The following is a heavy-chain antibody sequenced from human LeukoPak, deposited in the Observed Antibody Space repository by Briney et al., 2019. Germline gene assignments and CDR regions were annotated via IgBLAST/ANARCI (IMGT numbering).Heavy chain of an antibody. Sequence: SETLSLTCAVYGGSFSGYYWTWFRQPPGKGLEWIGEFNHSWGAKYNPSLKSRATISVDTSKNHLSLSLNSVTAADTAVYYCARDYYGQLRGHYYYYMDVWGKGTTVTVSS. CDR1: GGSFSGYY. V-gene: IGHV4-34*01. CDR2: FNHSWGA. J-gene: IGHJ6*03. CDR3: ARDYYGQLRGHYYYYMDV. D-gene: IGHD3-10*01.